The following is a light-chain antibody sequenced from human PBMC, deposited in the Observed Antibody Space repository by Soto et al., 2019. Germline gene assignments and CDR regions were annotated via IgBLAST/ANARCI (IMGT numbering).Light chain of an antibody. CDR3: QQYGNLPLT. Sequence: EIVMTQSPATLSVSPGEGATLSCRASQTITTLAWYQRKPGQAPRLLIYRVSSRATGVPDRFSGSGSGTDYTLTISRLEPEDFAVYYCQQYGNLPLTFGGGTKVDIK. V-gene: IGKV3-20*01. CDR1: QTITT. J-gene: IGKJ4*01. CDR2: RVS.